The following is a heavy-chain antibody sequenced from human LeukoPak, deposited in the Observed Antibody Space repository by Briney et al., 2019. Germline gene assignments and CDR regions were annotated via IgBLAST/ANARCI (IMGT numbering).Heavy chain of an antibody. J-gene: IGHJ6*03. CDR2: ISAYNGNT. CDR3: AGAVGSSWYERYYYMDV. V-gene: IGHV1-18*01. Sequence: ASVKVSCKASGYTFTSYGISWVRQAPGQGLEWMGWISAYNGNTNYAQKLQGRVTMTTDTSTSTAYMELRSLRSDDTAVYYCAGAVGSSWYERYYYMDVWGKGTTVTVSS. D-gene: IGHD6-13*01. CDR1: GYTFTSYG.